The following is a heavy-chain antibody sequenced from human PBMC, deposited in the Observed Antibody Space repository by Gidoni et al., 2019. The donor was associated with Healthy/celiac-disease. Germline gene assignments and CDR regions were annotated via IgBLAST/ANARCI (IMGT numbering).Heavy chain of an antibody. CDR1: GFPFSSYS. CDR2: ISSSSTI. Sequence: EVQLVESGGGLVQPGGSLRLSCAASGFPFSSYSMNWVRQAPGKGLEWVSYISSSSTIYYADSVKGRFTISRDNAKNSLYLQMNSLRDEDTAVYYCARVSPWELPHWYFDLWGRGTLVTVSS. V-gene: IGHV3-48*02. D-gene: IGHD1-26*01. CDR3: ARVSPWELPHWYFDL. J-gene: IGHJ2*01.